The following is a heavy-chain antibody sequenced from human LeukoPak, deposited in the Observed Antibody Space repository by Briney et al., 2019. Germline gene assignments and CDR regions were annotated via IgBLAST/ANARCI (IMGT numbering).Heavy chain of an antibody. Sequence: SETLSLTCTVSGGSMSPYFWSWIPQSPGKGLVWIGYIHYSGSTNYNPSLKSRVTISLDMSKNQFSLKMSSVTAADTALYYCARHFTYYYDSSGYPRDAFDIWGQGTMVTVSS. D-gene: IGHD3-22*01. CDR2: IHYSGST. V-gene: IGHV4-59*08. J-gene: IGHJ3*02. CDR3: ARHFTYYYDSSGYPRDAFDI. CDR1: GGSMSPYF.